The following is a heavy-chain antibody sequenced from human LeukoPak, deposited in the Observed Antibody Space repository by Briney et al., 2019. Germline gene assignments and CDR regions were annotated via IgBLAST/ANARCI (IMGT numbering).Heavy chain of an antibody. D-gene: IGHD3-3*01. V-gene: IGHV1-3*01. J-gene: IGHJ4*02. Sequence: ASVKVSCKASGYTFTNYAIHWVRQAPGQRLEWMGWINAGNGNTKYSQKFQGRVTIARDTSASTAYMELSSLRTEDTAIYYCASSIFGAARGFDYWGQGTLVTVSS. CDR3: ASSIFGAARGFDY. CDR1: GYTFTNYA. CDR2: INAGNGNT.